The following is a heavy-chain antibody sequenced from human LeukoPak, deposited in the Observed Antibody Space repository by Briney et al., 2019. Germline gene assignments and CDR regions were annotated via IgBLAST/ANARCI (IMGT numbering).Heavy chain of an antibody. V-gene: IGHV3-11*04. CDR2: ITNSGGGT. J-gene: IGHJ3*02. Sequence: GGSLRLSCAASGFTFSDYYMGWVRRAPGKGLEWVSYITNSGGGTYYPDSVKGRFTISRDNAKKSLYLQVNSLRAEDTAVYYCARALNDAFDIWGQGTMVTVSS. CDR1: GFTFSDYY. CDR3: ARALNDAFDI.